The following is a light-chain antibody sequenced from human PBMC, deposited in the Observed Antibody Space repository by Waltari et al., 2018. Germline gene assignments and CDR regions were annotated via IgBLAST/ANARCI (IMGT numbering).Light chain of an antibody. CDR2: DDS. J-gene: IGLJ3*02. CDR1: TIENKN. V-gene: IGLV3-21*02. CDR3: QVLDLASDHWV. Sequence: YVLTQPPSVSVAPGQTAGITCGGDTIENKNVHWYQQKPGQAPVLVVYDDSDRPSGNAERFSGCNSGNTATLTVSRVDAGDEADDDCQVLDLASDHWVFGGGTKLTGL.